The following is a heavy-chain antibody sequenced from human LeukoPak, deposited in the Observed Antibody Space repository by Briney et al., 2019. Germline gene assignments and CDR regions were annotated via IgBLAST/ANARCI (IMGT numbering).Heavy chain of an antibody. D-gene: IGHD1-26*01. V-gene: IGHV4-59*08. CDR3: ASVRETLGHDAFDI. Sequence: PETLSLTCTVSGGSISSYYWSWIRQPPGKGLEWIGYIYYSGSTNYNPSLKSRVTISVDTSKNQFSLKLSSVTAADTAVYYCASVRETLGHDAFDIWGQGTMVTVSS. J-gene: IGHJ3*02. CDR1: GGSISSYY. CDR2: IYYSGST.